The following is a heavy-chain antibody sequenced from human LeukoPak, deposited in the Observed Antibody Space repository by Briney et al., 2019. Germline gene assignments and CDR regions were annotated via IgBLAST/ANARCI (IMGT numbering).Heavy chain of an antibody. CDR2: MSYEGTNK. J-gene: IGHJ4*02. Sequence: GGSLRLSCAASGFTFSCYGMHWVRHAPGKGLEGVAVMSYEGTNKYYADSVKGRFTISRDNSKNTLYLQMNSLRAEDTAVYYCARDVERLDYFDYCGQGTLVTVSS. D-gene: IGHD3-9*01. CDR1: GFTFSCYG. V-gene: IGHV3-30*03. CDR3: ARDVERLDYFDY.